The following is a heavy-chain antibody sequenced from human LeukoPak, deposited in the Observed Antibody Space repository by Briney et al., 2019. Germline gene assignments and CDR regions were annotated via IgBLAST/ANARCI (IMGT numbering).Heavy chain of an antibody. CDR2: MNPNSGNT. CDR1: GYTFTSYD. CDR3: ARGRYNRNDGGYNWFDP. Sequence: ASVKVSCKASGYTFTSYDINWVRQATGQGLEWMGWMNPNSGNTGYAQKFQGRVTMTRNTSISTAYMELSSLRSEDTAVYYCARGRYNRNDGGYNWFDPWGQGTLVTVSS. D-gene: IGHD1-20*01. J-gene: IGHJ5*02. V-gene: IGHV1-8*01.